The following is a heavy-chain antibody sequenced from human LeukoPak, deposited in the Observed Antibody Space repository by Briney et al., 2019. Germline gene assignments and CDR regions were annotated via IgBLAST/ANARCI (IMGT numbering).Heavy chain of an antibody. J-gene: IGHJ6*02. CDR1: GYTFTNYA. D-gene: IGHD4-17*01. Sequence: ASVKVSCKASGYTFTNYAMHWVRQAPGQRLEWMGWINAGNGNTKYSQKFQGRVTITRDTSASTAYMELSSLRAEDTAVYYCANGLSPDYGDYGSYYYYYYGMDVWGQGTTVTVSS. V-gene: IGHV1-3*01. CDR2: INAGNGNT. CDR3: ANGLSPDYGDYGSYYYYYYGMDV.